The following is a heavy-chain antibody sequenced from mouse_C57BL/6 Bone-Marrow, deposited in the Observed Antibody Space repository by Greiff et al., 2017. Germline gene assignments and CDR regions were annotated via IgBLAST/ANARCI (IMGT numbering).Heavy chain of an antibody. J-gene: IGHJ2*01. CDR3: TKGNYGY. V-gene: IGHV14-4*01. Sequence: VQLQQSGAELVRPGASVKLSCTASGFNIKDDYMHWVKQRPEQGLEWIGWIDPENGDTEYASKFQGKATITADTSSNTAYLQLSSLTSDDTAVYYCTKGNYGYWGQGTTLTVSS. CDR1: GFNIKDDY. CDR2: IDPENGDT. D-gene: IGHD2-1*01.